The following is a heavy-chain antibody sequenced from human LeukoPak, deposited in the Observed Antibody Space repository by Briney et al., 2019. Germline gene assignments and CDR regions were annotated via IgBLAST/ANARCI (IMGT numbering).Heavy chain of an antibody. Sequence: GASVKVSCKASGYTFTSNGISWVRQAPGQGLEWMGWISAYNGNTNYAQKLQGRVTMTTDTSTSTAYMELRSLRSDDTAVYYCARDGPYYYDSSGYYRFDYWGQGTLVTVSS. J-gene: IGHJ4*02. CDR2: ISAYNGNT. CDR1: GYTFTSNG. V-gene: IGHV1-18*01. D-gene: IGHD3-22*01. CDR3: ARDGPYYYDSSGYYRFDY.